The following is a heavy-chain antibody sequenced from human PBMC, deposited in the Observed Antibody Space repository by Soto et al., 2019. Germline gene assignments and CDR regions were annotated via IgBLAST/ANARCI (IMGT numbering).Heavy chain of an antibody. J-gene: IGHJ6*01. CDR2: ISSSGSTI. CDR1: VFTFSSYE. Sequence: VGSLRLSCASSVFTFSSYEMNCVRHSPGKGLEWVSYISSSGSTIYYADSVKGRFTIPRDNAKNSLYLQMNSLRAEDTAVYYCATYPDTGDYYGMDFWGQGTTDNVSS. D-gene: IGHD1-26*01. V-gene: IGHV3-48*03. CDR3: ATYPDTGDYYGMDF.